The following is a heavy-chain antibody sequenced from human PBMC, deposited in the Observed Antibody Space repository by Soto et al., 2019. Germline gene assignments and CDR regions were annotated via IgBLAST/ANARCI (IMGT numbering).Heavy chain of an antibody. CDR1: GFTFSSYG. CDR3: ARAGMVRGVIISYFDY. D-gene: IGHD3-10*01. J-gene: IGHJ4*02. Sequence: QVQLVESGGGVVQPGRSLRLSCAASGFTFSSYGMHWVRQAPGKGLEWVAVIWYDGSNKYYADSVKGRFTISRDNSKNTLYLQMNSLRAEDTAVYYCARAGMVRGVIISYFDYWGQGTLVTVSS. V-gene: IGHV3-33*01. CDR2: IWYDGSNK.